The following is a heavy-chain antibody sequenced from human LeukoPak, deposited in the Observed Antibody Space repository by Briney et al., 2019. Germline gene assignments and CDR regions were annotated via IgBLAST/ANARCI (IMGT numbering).Heavy chain of an antibody. V-gene: IGHV3-23*01. J-gene: IGHJ4*02. CDR3: AKGGSKPFDY. CDR2: ISNSGRST. CDR1: GFTFSAYA. Sequence: PGGSLRLSCAASGFTFSAYAMNWVRQAPGKGLEWVSTISNSGRSTYADSVKGRFTISRDNSKNTLYLRMNSLRGEDTAVYYCAKGGSKPFDYWGQGTLVSVSS.